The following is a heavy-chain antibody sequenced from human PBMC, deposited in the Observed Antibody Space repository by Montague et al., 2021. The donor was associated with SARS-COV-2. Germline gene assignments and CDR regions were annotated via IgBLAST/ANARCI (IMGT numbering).Heavy chain of an antibody. Sequence: SETLSLTCTVSGGSISDSNYPWGWIRQPPGKGLEWIGDIHYSGTYYNPSLRSRVTMSRDLSENQFSLRLRSVTAADTALYYCSRSLISASGTGSNFDSWGQGTLVAVSS. J-gene: IGHJ4*02. CDR3: SRSLISASGTGSNFDS. D-gene: IGHD6-13*01. CDR1: GGSISDSNYP. CDR2: IHYSGT. V-gene: IGHV4-39*07.